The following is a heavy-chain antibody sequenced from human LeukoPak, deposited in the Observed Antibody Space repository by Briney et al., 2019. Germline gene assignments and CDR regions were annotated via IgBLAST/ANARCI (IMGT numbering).Heavy chain of an antibody. CDR2: INPNSGGT. CDR1: GYSFTDKY. Sequence: ASVKVSCKASGYSFTDKYMHWVRQAPGQGLEWMGWINPNSGGTNYAQKFQGRVTMTTDTSMSTAYMELSRLTSDDTAVYFCARGLPLGYCTYGVCYPPKHFDFWGQGTLVTVSS. CDR3: ARGLPLGYCTYGVCYPPKHFDF. V-gene: IGHV1-2*02. D-gene: IGHD2-8*01. J-gene: IGHJ4*02.